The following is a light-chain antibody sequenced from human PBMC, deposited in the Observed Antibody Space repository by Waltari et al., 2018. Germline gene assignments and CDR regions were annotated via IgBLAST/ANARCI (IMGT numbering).Light chain of an antibody. CDR1: EDIRND. CDR3: LHDYGYPRT. V-gene: IGKV1-6*01. Sequence: TQLTQSLSSLSASVGDSVILTCRASEDIRNDLAWYQQQPGKAPKVLIYGTSILHSGVPSRFSGSGSGTDFTLTITNLQPEDFATYFCLHDYGYPRTFGQGTKVEVK. CDR2: GTS. J-gene: IGKJ1*01.